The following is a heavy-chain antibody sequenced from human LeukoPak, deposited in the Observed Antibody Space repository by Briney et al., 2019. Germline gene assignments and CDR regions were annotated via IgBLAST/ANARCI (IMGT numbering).Heavy chain of an antibody. V-gene: IGHV4-61*01. CDR3: ARGPYLGC. CDR2: IYYSGST. CDR1: GGSVSSSSYY. Sequence: SETLSLTCTVSGGSVSSSSYYWSWIRQPPGKGLEWIGYIYYSGSTNYNPSLKSRVTISVGTSNDRFSLKLSSVTAADTAVYYCARGPYLGCWGQGTLVTVSS. J-gene: IGHJ4*02.